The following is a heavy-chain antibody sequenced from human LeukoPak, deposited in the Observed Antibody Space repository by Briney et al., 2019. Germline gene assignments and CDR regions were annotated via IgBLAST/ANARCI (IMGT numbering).Heavy chain of an antibody. Sequence: GGSLRLSCAASGFTFSDYYMSWIRQAPGKGLEWVSYISSSGSTIYYADSVKGRFTISRDNAKNSLYLQMNSLRAEDMAVYYCRGSGSYGDWFDPWGQGTLVTVSS. CDR1: GFTFSDYY. CDR2: ISSSGSTI. J-gene: IGHJ5*02. V-gene: IGHV3-11*01. D-gene: IGHD3-10*01. CDR3: RGSGSYGDWFDP.